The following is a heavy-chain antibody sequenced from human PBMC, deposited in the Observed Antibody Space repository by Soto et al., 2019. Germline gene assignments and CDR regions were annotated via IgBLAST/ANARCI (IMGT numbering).Heavy chain of an antibody. J-gene: IGHJ6*02. CDR3: ASALITIFGVVIIDDYYGMDV. CDR1: GGTFSSYA. D-gene: IGHD3-3*01. Sequence: SVKDFCKASGGTFSSYAISWVRQAPGQGPEWMGGIIPIFGTANYAQKFQGRVTITADESTSTAYMELSSLRSEDTAVYYCASALITIFGVVIIDDYYGMDVWGQRTTVTVSS. CDR2: IIPIFGTA. V-gene: IGHV1-69*01.